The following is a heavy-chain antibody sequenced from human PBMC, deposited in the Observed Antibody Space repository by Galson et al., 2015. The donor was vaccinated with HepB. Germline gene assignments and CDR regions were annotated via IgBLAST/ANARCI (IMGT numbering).Heavy chain of an antibody. CDR3: ASLDSPPRGYCSGGSCHSLTQFDMNYYGMDV. V-gene: IGHV1-18*04. J-gene: IGHJ6*02. D-gene: IGHD2-15*01. CDR1: GYTFTSFG. Sequence: SVKVSCKASGYTFTSFGVSWVRQAPGQGLEWMGWIGAYNGDANYAQKLLGRATMTTDISTSTAYMELSSLRSEDTAVYYCASLDSPPRGYCSGGSCHSLTQFDMNYYGMDVWGQGTTVTVSS. CDR2: IGAYNGDA.